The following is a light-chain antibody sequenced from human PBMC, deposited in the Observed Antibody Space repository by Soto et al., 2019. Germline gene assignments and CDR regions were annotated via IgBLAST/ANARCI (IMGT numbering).Light chain of an antibody. Sequence: QSVLTQPPSVSAAPGQRVTISCSGNSSNVGDNFVSWYQQPPEAAPKLLIYDNHKRPSGIPDRFSGSKSGTSATLGITGLQTGDEADYYCATWYGSLSVVVFGGGIKLTVL. J-gene: IGLJ3*02. V-gene: IGLV1-51*01. CDR2: DNH. CDR3: ATWYGSLSVVV. CDR1: SSNVGDNF.